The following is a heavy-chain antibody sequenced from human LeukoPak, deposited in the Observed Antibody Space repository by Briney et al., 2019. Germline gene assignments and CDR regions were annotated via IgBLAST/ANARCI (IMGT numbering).Heavy chain of an antibody. CDR1: GYTFTGYY. CDR3: ARGEPYGSGSYLDV. V-gene: IGHV1-2*06. J-gene: IGHJ6*04. Sequence: ASVKVSCKASGYTFTGYYMHWVRQAPGQGLEWMGRINPNSGSTNYAQKFQGRVTMTRDTSISTAYMELSRLRSEDTAVYYCARGEPYGSGSYLDVWGKGTTVTVSS. D-gene: IGHD3-10*01. CDR2: INPNSGST.